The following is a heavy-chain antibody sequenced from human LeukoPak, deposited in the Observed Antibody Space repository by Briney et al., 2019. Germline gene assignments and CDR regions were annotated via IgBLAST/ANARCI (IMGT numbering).Heavy chain of an antibody. CDR2: IYARGST. Sequence: SETLSLTCTVSGDSTSSESYYWTWIRQPAGKGLEWLGHIYARGSTNYNPSLESRVTISVDTSKNQFSLKLSSVTAADTAVYYCARGSGITMVRGVIINWFDPWGQGTLVTVSS. CDR1: GDSTSSESYY. V-gene: IGHV4-61*09. CDR3: ARGSGITMVRGVIINWFDP. D-gene: IGHD3-10*01. J-gene: IGHJ5*02.